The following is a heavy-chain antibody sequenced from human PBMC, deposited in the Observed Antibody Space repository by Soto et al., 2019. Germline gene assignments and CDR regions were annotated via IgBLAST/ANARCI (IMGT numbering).Heavy chain of an antibody. J-gene: IGHJ6*02. CDR3: ATALAAACSYYYYYYGMDV. Sequence: ASVKVSCKVSGYTLTELSMHWVRQAPGKGLEWMGGFDPEDGETIYAQKFQGRVTMTEDTSTDTAYMELSSLRSEDTAVYYCATALAAACSYYYYYYGMDVWGQGTTVTVSS. CDR2: FDPEDGET. D-gene: IGHD6-13*01. CDR1: GYTLTELS. V-gene: IGHV1-24*01.